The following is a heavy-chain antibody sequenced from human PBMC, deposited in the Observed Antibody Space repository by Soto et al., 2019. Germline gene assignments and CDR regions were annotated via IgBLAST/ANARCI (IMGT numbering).Heavy chain of an antibody. Sequence: ASVKVSCKASGYTFTSYYMHWVRQAPGQGLEWMGIINPSGGSTSYAQKFQGRVTMTRDTSTSTVYMELSSLRSEDTAVYYCARSSNLHGGDYDSTIFDYWGQGTLVTVSS. CDR2: INPSGGST. V-gene: IGHV1-46*01. J-gene: IGHJ4*02. CDR3: ARSSNLHGGDYDSTIFDY. CDR1: GYTFTSYY. D-gene: IGHD3-22*01.